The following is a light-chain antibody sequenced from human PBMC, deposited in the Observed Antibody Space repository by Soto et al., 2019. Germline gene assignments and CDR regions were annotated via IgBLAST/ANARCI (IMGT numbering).Light chain of an antibody. Sequence: QSVLTQPPSVSGTPGQRVTISCSGSSPNVGNNYVYWYRQFPGAAPKLLIYRSDQRPSGVSDRFSGSKSGTSASLAISGLRSEDEADYYCAAWDDNLSVVLFGGGTKLTVL. J-gene: IGLJ2*01. CDR2: RSD. V-gene: IGLV1-47*01. CDR3: AAWDDNLSVVL. CDR1: SPNVGNNY.